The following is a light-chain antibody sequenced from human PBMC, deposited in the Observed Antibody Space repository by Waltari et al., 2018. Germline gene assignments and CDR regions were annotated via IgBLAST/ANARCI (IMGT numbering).Light chain of an antibody. CDR2: VVF. Sequence: QSALTQPASVSGSPGQSISISCTGISSDIGGYNPVSWYHHHPGKAPKLLIYVVFNRPSGVSNRFSGSKSGNAASLAISGLQVEDEAVYYCSSYISSPPHVVFGEGTKLTVL. CDR1: SSDIGGYNP. V-gene: IGLV2-14*03. J-gene: IGLJ2*01. CDR3: SSYISSPPHVV.